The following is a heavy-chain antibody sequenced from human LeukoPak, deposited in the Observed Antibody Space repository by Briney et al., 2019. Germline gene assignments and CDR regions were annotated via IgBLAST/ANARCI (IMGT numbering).Heavy chain of an antibody. CDR1: GGTFSSYA. CDR2: IIPIFGTA. D-gene: IGHD1-20*01. V-gene: IGHV1-69*13. J-gene: IGHJ4*02. CDR3: ARAPRGYNWNDAFDY. Sequence: EASVKVSCKASGGTFSSYAISWVRQAPGQGLEWMGGIIPIFGTANYAQKFQGRVTITADESTSTAYMELSSLRSEDTAVYYCARAPRGYNWNDAFDYWGQGTLVTVSS.